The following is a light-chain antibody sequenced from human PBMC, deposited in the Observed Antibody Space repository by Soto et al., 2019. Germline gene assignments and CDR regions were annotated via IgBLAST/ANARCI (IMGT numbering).Light chain of an antibody. CDR2: GAS. CDR3: QPYGSSPRT. Sequence: EIVLTQSPGTLSLSPGERATLSCRASQSVSSSFLAWYQQKPGQAPRLLIYGASSRATGIPDRFSGSGSGTDFTLTISRLESEAFAVYYRQPYGSSPRTFGQGTKLEIK. V-gene: IGKV3-20*01. CDR1: QSVSSSF. J-gene: IGKJ2*01.